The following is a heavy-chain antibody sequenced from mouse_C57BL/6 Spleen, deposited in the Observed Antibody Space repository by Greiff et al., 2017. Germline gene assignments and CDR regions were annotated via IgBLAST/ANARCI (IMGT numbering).Heavy chain of an antibody. CDR3: ARPTGTAFDY. V-gene: IGHV1-53*01. Sequence: QVQLQQPGTELVKPGASVKLSCKASGYTFTSYWMHWVKQRPGQGLEWIGNINPRIGGTNYNEKFKSKATLTVDKSSRTAYMQLSSLTSEDSAVYYCARPTGTAFDYRGQGATLTVYS. CDR2: INPRIGGT. D-gene: IGHD4-1*01. J-gene: IGHJ2*01. CDR1: GYTFTSYW.